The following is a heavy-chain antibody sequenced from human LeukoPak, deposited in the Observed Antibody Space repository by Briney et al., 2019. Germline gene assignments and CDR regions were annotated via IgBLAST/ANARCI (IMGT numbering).Heavy chain of an antibody. CDR3: ARDAGNYYDSSGYYPFDY. D-gene: IGHD3-22*01. Sequence: SVKVSCKASGGTFSSYAISWVRQAPGQGREWMGGIIPIFGTANYAQKFQGRATITADESTSTAYMELSSLRSEDTPVYYCARDAGNYYDSSGYYPFDYWGQGTLVTVSS. CDR2: IIPIFGTA. V-gene: IGHV1-69*13. CDR1: GGTFSSYA. J-gene: IGHJ4*02.